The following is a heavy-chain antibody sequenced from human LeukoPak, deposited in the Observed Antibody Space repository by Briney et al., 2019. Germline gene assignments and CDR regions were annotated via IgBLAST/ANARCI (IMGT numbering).Heavy chain of an antibody. CDR1: GFTFSDYY. CDR2: ISSSGTTI. J-gene: IGHJ4*02. V-gene: IGHV3-11*04. CDR3: ARAGSYGSGSYEDY. Sequence: GGSLRLSCAASGFTFSDYYMSWIRQPPGKGLEWVSYISSSGTTIYYADSVKGRFTISRDNAKNSLYLQMNSLRAEDTAVYYCARAGSYGSGSYEDYWGQGTLVTVSS. D-gene: IGHD3-10*01.